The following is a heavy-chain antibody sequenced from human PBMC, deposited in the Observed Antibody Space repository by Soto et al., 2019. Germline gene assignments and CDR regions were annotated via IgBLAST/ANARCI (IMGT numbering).Heavy chain of an antibody. D-gene: IGHD3-3*01. Sequence: ETLSLTCTVSGGSISSSSYYWGWIRQPPGKGLEWIGSIYYSGSTYYNPSLKSRVTISVDTSKNQFSLKLSSVTAADTAVYYCARRVLIESAYYYYYMDVWGKGTTVTVSS. CDR1: GGSISSSSYY. V-gene: IGHV4-39*01. J-gene: IGHJ6*03. CDR3: ARRVLIESAYYYYYMDV. CDR2: IYYSGST.